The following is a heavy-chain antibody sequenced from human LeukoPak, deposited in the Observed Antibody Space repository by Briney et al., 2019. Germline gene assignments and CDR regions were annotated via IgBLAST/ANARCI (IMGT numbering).Heavy chain of an antibody. J-gene: IGHJ4*02. CDR1: GFTFSNYG. CDR3: ARDLVQLWSKDF. V-gene: IGHV3-21*01. D-gene: IGHD5-18*01. CDR2: ISSSSGNI. Sequence: GGSLRLSCAASGFTFSNYGMQWVRQAPGKGLEWVSSISSSSGNIDYADSVKGRFTISRDNAKNSLYLQMNSLRAEDTAVYCCARDLVQLWSKDFWGQGTLVTVSS.